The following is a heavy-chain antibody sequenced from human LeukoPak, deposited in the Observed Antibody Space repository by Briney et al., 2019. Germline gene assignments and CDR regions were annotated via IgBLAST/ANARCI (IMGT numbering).Heavy chain of an antibody. CDR3: TTSFMTVAGKVDY. J-gene: IGHJ4*02. V-gene: IGHV3-15*04. D-gene: IGHD6-19*01. CDR2: IESKTDGGTL. Sequence: GGSLRLSCAASGFTFSNVWMSWVRQAPGKGLEWVGRIESKTDGGTLDYAAPVEGRFTISRDDSKNTLYLQMNSLKTEDTAVYYCTTSFMTVAGKVDYWGQGTLVTVSS. CDR1: GFTFSNVW.